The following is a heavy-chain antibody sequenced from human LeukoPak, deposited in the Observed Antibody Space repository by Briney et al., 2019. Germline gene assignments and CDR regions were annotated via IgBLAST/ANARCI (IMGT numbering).Heavy chain of an antibody. CDR2: ISYDGGNK. V-gene: IGHV3-30*18. J-gene: IGHJ4*02. D-gene: IGHD1-26*01. CDR3: AKDYREGYYSGSYFDY. Sequence: GGSLRLSCAASGFTFSRSGMHWVRQAPGKGLGWVALISYDGGNKYYADSVKGRFTISRDNSKNTLYVQMNSLRAEDTAVYYCAKDYREGYYSGSYFDYWGQGTLVTVSS. CDR1: GFTFSRSG.